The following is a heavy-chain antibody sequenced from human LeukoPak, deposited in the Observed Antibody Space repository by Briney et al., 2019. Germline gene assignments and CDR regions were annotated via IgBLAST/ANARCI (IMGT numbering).Heavy chain of an antibody. CDR1: GDSISSYY. Sequence: SETLSLTRTVSGDSISSYYWSWIRQPPGKGLEWIGYISYSGNTNYNTSLKSRVTISVDTSKNQFSLKLRSVTAADTAVYYCARLYGNYQNYFDYWGQGTLVTVSS. V-gene: IGHV4-59*12. CDR3: ARLYGNYQNYFDY. J-gene: IGHJ4*02. CDR2: ISYSGNT. D-gene: IGHD1-7*01.